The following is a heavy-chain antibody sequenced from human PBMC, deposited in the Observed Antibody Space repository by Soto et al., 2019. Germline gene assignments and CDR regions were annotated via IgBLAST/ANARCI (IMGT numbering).Heavy chain of an antibody. Sequence: EVQLVESGGGLVQPGGSLRLSCAASGFTFSSYEMNWVRQAPGKGLEWVSYISSSGSTIYYADSVKGRFTISRDNAKNSLYLQMNSLRAEDTAVYYCARLVVVAAIPTEYFPHWGQGTLVTVSS. V-gene: IGHV3-48*03. CDR3: ARLVVVAAIPTEYFPH. CDR1: GFTFSSYE. CDR2: ISSSGSTI. J-gene: IGHJ1*01. D-gene: IGHD2-15*01.